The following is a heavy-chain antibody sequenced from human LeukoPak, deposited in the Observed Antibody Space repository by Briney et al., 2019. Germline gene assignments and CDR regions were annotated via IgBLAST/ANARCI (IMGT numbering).Heavy chain of an antibody. V-gene: IGHV3-7*01. Sequence: GGSLRLSCAASGFTLSSYWMSWVRQAPGKGLEWVANIKQDGSEKYYVDSVKGRFTISRDNAKNSLYLQMNSLRAEDTAVYYCARDTEWELFNRFDYWGQGTLVTVSS. CDR2: IKQDGSEK. D-gene: IGHD1-26*01. J-gene: IGHJ4*02. CDR3: ARDTEWELFNRFDY. CDR1: GFTLSSYW.